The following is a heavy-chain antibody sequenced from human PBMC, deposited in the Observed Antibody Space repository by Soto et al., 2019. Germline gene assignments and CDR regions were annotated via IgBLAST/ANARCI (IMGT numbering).Heavy chain of an antibody. CDR2: IYWDDEK. CDR3: AHRRSVDGMDV. J-gene: IGHJ6*02. V-gene: IGHV2-5*02. Sequence: QITLKESGPTLVKPTQTLTLTCTFSGFSLSTSGVGVGWIRQPPGKALEWLALIYWDDEKRYRPSLKSRLTTTKNTSKNQVVLTMTNMDRVDTATYYCAHRRSVDGMDVWGQGTTVTVSS. D-gene: IGHD2-15*01. CDR1: GFSLSTSGVG.